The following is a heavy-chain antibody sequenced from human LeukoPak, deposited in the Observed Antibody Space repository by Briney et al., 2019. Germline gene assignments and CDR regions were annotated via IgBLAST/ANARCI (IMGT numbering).Heavy chain of an antibody. CDR2: INWNGGST. CDR1: GFTFDDYG. V-gene: IGHV3-20*04. D-gene: IGHD4-17*01. J-gene: IGHJ5*02. CDR3: ARDDYGDYGGSWGWFDP. Sequence: GGSLRLSCAASGFTFDDYGMSWVRQAPGKGLEWVSGINWNGGSTGYADSVKGRFTISRDNAKNSLYLRMNSLRAEDTALYYCARDDYGDYGGSWGWFDPWGQGTLVTVSS.